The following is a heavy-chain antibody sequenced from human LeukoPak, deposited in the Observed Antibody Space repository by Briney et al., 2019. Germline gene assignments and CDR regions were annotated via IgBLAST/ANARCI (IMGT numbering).Heavy chain of an antibody. D-gene: IGHD6-13*01. CDR3: ASQSRSGSSFY. Sequence: SQTLSLTCTVSGGSISSGGYSWSWIRQHPGKGLEWIGYIYYSGSTYYNPSLKSRVTISVDTSKNQFSLKLSSVTAADTAVYYCASQSRSGSSFYWGQGTLVTVSS. CDR2: IYYSGST. V-gene: IGHV4-31*03. CDR1: GGSISSGGYS. J-gene: IGHJ4*02.